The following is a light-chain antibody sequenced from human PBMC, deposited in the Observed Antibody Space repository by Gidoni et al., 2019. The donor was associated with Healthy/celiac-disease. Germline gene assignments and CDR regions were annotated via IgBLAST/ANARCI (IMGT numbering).Light chain of an antibody. CDR2: GAS. J-gene: IGKJ1*01. Sequence: EIVLTQSPGTLSLSPGERATLSCRASQSVSSSYLAWYQQKPGQAPRLLIYGASSRATGIPDRFSGSGSGTDFTLTISRLEPEDFAVYYCQWRWTFGQGTKVEIK. CDR3: QWRWT. CDR1: QSVSSSY. V-gene: IGKV3-20*01.